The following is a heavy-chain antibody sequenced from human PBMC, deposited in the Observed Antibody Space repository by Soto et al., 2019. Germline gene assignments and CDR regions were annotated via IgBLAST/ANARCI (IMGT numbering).Heavy chain of an antibody. V-gene: IGHV3-23*01. CDR2: ISGSGGST. Sequence: GGSLRLSCAASGSTFSTYAMSWVRQAPGKGLEWVSGISGSGGSTYYADSVKGRFTISRHNSKNTLFLQMNSLRVEDTAVYYCANHLWYYGEVPTRGMDVWGQGTKVTVYS. D-gene: IGHD3-3*01. CDR3: ANHLWYYGEVPTRGMDV. J-gene: IGHJ6*02. CDR1: GSTFSTYA.